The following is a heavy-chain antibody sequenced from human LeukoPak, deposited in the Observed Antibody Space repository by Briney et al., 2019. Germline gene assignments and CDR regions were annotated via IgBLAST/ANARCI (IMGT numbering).Heavy chain of an antibody. Sequence: SETLSLTCRASGVTINDNSWSWIRRPPGKGLEWVGHIHYTGSTDYNPSLKSRVTLSLDTPKNQFYLKVSSVTAADTAVYYCAILSHIAEAGVYPYHSLTIWSQGTTVTVSS. CDR3: AILSHIAEAGVYPYHSLTI. CDR2: IHYTGST. D-gene: IGHD6-13*01. V-gene: IGHV4-59*08. CDR1: GVTINDNS. J-gene: IGHJ6*02.